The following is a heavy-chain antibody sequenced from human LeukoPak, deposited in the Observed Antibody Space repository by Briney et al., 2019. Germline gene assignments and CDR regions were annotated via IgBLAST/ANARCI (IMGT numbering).Heavy chain of an antibody. D-gene: IGHD3-3*01. CDR2: IIPIFGTA. J-gene: IGHJ5*02. CDR1: GGTFSSYA. V-gene: IGHV1-69*05. Sequence: ASVKVSCKASGGTFSSYAISWVRQAPGQGLEWMGGIIPIFGTANYAQKFQGRVTITTDESTSTAYMELSSLRSEDTAVYYCAGGLRDGIFGVVTKFDPWGQGTLVTVSS. CDR3: AGGLRDGIFGVVTKFDP.